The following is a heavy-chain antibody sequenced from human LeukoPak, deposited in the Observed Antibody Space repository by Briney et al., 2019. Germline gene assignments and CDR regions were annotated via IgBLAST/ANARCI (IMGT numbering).Heavy chain of an antibody. Sequence: GSLRLSCAASGFIFTSYAMSWVRHTPGKGLEWVSGISGSGATTYYADSVKGRSTISRDNSKNTLYVQMNSLRAEDTAIYYCAKGFRSGSGSPPDPWGQGTLVTVSS. CDR1: GFIFTSYA. V-gene: IGHV3-23*01. D-gene: IGHD1-26*01. CDR2: ISGSGATT. J-gene: IGHJ5*02. CDR3: AKGFRSGSGSPPDP.